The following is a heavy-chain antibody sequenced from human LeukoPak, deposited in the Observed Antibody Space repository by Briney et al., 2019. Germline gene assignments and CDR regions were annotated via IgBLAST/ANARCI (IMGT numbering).Heavy chain of an antibody. Sequence: GGSLRLSCAASGFTFSNYWMSWVRQAPGKGLEWVANLKEDGSEKYYVDSVKGRFTISRDNAKTSLYLQMNSLRAEDTAVYYCARDSSPGYYDYVWGSYPRYWGQGTLVTLST. CDR3: ARDSSPGYYDYVWGSYPRY. CDR1: GFTFSNYW. D-gene: IGHD3-16*02. CDR2: LKEDGSEK. V-gene: IGHV3-7*05. J-gene: IGHJ4*02.